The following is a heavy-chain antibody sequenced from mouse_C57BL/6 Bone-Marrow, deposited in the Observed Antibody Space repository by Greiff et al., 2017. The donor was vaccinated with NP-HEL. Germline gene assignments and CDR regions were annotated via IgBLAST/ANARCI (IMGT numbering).Heavy chain of an antibody. CDR3: ARGYDNYAMDY. J-gene: IGHJ4*01. Sequence: VQLQQPGAELVRPGSSVKLSCKASGYTFTSYWMDWVKQRPGQGLEWIGNIYPSDSETHYNQKFKDKATLTEDKSSSTSNMQLSSLTSEEAAVYYCARGYDNYAMDYWGQGTPVTVSS. CDR2: IYPSDSET. V-gene: IGHV1-61*01. CDR1: GYTFTSYW. D-gene: IGHD1-2*01.